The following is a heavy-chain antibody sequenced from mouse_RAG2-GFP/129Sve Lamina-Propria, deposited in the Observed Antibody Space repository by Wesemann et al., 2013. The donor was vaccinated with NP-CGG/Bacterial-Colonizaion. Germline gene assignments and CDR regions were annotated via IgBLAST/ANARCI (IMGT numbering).Heavy chain of an antibody. J-gene: IGHJ4*01. CDR2: IYPGSGST. V-gene: IGHV1-55*01. Sequence: QVQLQQPGAELVKPGASVKMSCKASGYTFTSYWITWVKQRPGQGLEWIGDIYPGSGSTNYNEKFKSKATLTVDKSSSTAYMQLSSLTSEDSAVYYCARDYGRSAMDYWGQGTSVTVSS. CDR3: ARDYGRSAMDY. CDR1: GYTFTSYW. D-gene: IGHD1-1*01.